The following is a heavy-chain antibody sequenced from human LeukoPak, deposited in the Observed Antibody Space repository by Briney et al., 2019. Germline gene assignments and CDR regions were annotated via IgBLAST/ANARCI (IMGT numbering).Heavy chain of an antibody. V-gene: IGHV4-59*08. CDR1: GGSISTYY. CDR3: ARYGSGAYALDV. J-gene: IGHJ3*01. Sequence: PSETLSLTCTVSGGSISTYYWSWIRQPPGKGLEGIAHIHYSGAIKYNPSLKSRVSMSVDTSKNQFSLRLSSVTAADTAVYYCARYGSGAYALDVWGQGTMVTVSS. CDR2: IHYSGAI. D-gene: IGHD3-10*01.